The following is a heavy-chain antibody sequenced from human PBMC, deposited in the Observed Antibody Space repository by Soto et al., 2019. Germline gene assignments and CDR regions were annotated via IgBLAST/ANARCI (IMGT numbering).Heavy chain of an antibody. CDR2: INPNSGGT. Sequence: QVQLVQSGAKVKKPGASVKVSCKASGYTFTGYYMHWVRQAPGQGLEWMGWINPNSGGTNYAQKFQGWVTMTRDTSISTAYMELSRLRSDDTAVYYCARDPADIVLIPQAVGWFDPWGQGTLVTVSS. J-gene: IGHJ5*02. CDR1: GYTFTGYY. CDR3: ARDPADIVLIPQAVGWFDP. D-gene: IGHD2-8*01. V-gene: IGHV1-2*04.